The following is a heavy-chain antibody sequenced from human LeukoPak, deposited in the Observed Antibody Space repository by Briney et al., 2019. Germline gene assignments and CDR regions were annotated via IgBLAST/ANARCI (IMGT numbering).Heavy chain of an antibody. CDR1: GGSISSYY. CDR2: IYYSGST. D-gene: IGHD7-27*01. J-gene: IGHJ4*02. CDR3: ARSPTGEGDY. V-gene: IGHV4-59*12. Sequence: SETLSLTCTVSGGSISSYYWSWIRQPPGKGLEWIGYIYYSGSTYYNPSLKSRVTISVDTSKNQFSLKLSSVTAADTAVYYCARSPTGEGDYWGQGTLVTVSS.